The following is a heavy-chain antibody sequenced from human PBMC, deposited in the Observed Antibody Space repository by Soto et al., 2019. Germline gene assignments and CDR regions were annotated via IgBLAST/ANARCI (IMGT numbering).Heavy chain of an antibody. CDR2: INPNSGGT. Sequence: ASVKVSCKASGYTFTGYYIHWVLQAPGQGLEWMGLINPNSGGTTYAQKFQGRVTLTRDTSMTTAYMELNRLRSDDTAMYYCARAVYFEAFEIWGQGTMVTVSS. J-gene: IGHJ3*02. D-gene: IGHD3-9*01. CDR1: GYTFTGYY. V-gene: IGHV1-2*02. CDR3: ARAVYFEAFEI.